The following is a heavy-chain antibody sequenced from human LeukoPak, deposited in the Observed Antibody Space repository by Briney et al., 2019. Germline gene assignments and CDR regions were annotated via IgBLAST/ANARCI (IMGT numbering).Heavy chain of an antibody. CDR2: IYHSGST. Sequence: SETLSLTCTVSGYSISSGYYWGWIRQPPVKGLEWIGSIYHSGSTYYNPSLKSRVTISVDTSKNQFSLKLSSVTAADTAVYYCAREGQYLHWFDPWGQGTLVTVSS. D-gene: IGHD2-2*01. V-gene: IGHV4-38-2*02. CDR3: AREGQYLHWFDP. CDR1: GYSISSGYY. J-gene: IGHJ5*02.